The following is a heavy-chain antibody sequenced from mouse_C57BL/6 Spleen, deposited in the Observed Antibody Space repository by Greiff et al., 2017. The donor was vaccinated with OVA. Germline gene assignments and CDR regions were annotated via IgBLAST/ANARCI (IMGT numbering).Heavy chain of an antibody. D-gene: IGHD6-1*01. CDR3: AKGQLQLLYYFDY. Sequence: VQLQQPGAELVKPGASVKLSCKASGYTFTSYWMQWVKQRPGQGLEWIGEIDPSDSYTNYNQKFKGKATLTVDTSSSTAYMQLSSLTSEDSAVYYCAKGQLQLLYYFDYWGQGTTLTVSS. CDR2: IDPSDSYT. J-gene: IGHJ2*01. V-gene: IGHV1-50*01. CDR1: GYTFTSYW.